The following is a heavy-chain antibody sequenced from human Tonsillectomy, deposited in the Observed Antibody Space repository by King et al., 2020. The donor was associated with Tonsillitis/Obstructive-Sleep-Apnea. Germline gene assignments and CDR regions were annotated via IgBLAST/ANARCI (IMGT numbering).Heavy chain of an antibody. CDR2: IYPGDSDT. Sequence: VQLVESGAEVKKPGESLKISCKGSGYSFTSYWIGWVRQMPGKGLEWMGIIYPGDSDTRYSPSFQGQVTISADKSISTAYLQWSSLKASDTAMYYWAGYEDSSGYFLGAFDIWGQGTMVTVAS. J-gene: IGHJ3*02. D-gene: IGHD3-22*01. CDR3: AGYEDSSGYFLGAFDI. V-gene: IGHV5-51*01. CDR1: GYSFTSYW.